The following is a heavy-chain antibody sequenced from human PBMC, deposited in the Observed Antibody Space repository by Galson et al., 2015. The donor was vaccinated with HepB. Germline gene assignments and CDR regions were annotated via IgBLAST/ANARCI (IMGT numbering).Heavy chain of an antibody. CDR3: ARSTHDDGVS. CDR2: IYHSGTT. J-gene: IGHJ5*02. CDR1: DYSISSGYY. D-gene: IGHD1-1*01. V-gene: IGHV4-38-2*02. Sequence: ETLSLTCTVSDYSISSGYYWGWIRQPPGKGLEWIGNIYHSGTTYYNPSLRSRVTISVDTSKNQFSLKLTSVTAADTAVYYCARSTHDDGVSWGQGTLVTVSS.